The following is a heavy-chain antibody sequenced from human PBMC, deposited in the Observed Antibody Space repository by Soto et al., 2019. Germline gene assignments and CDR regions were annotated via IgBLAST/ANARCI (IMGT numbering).Heavy chain of an antibody. CDR1: GGTFYTYT. D-gene: IGHD5-18*01. Sequence: SVKVSCKASGGTFYTYTFSWVRQAPGQGLEWMGSITPIYPTTNYAERFQGRLTITADGSTHTAYMDLTSLTSEDTAVYYCARIPRYSFPASDDLDSWGQGTLVTVSS. V-gene: IGHV1-69*13. J-gene: IGHJ4*02. CDR2: ITPIYPTT. CDR3: ARIPRYSFPASDDLDS.